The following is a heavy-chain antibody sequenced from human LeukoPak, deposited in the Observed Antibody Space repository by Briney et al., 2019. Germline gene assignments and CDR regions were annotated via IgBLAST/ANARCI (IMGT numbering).Heavy chain of an antibody. CDR3: TRGVVPAEADYYYYYYMDA. CDR2: IKSKRDFETI. Sequence: PGGSLRLSCAASGFTFSDAWMNWVRQAPGKGLEWVGRIKSKRDFETIDYAAPVKGRFTISRDDSKSIAYLQMNSLKTEDTAVYYCTRGVVPAEADYYYYYYMDAWGKGTTVTISS. V-gene: IGHV3-15*01. D-gene: IGHD2-2*01. CDR1: GFTFSDAW. J-gene: IGHJ6*03.